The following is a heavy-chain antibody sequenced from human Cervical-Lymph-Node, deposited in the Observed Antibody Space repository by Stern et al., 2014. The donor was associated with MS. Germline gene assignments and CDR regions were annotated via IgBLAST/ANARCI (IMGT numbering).Heavy chain of an antibody. J-gene: IGHJ4*02. V-gene: IGHV1-69*12. CDR1: GDTFDSYG. CDR2: LFPFFGTP. CDR3: ATSTYGLVH. D-gene: IGHD3-10*01. Sequence: VQLVEPATEVKKPGSSVKVSCKAAGDTFDSYGISRARQAPAQGLEWMGGLFPFFGTPIYAQKFQGRVTMTADESTTTAYMDLTSLSVEDTAVYYCATSTYGLVHWGQGTLVTVSS.